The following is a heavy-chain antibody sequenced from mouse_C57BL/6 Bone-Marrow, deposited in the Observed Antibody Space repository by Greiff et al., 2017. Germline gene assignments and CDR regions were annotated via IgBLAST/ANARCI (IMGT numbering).Heavy chain of an antibody. CDR2: INYDGSST. Sequence: EVQRVESEGGLVQPGSSMKLSCTASGFTFSDYYMAWVRQVPEKGLEWVANINYDGSSTYYLDSLKSRFIISRDNAKNILYLQMSSLKSEDTATYYCARGPAMDYWGQGTSVTVSS. CDR3: ARGPAMDY. J-gene: IGHJ4*01. V-gene: IGHV5-16*01. CDR1: GFTFSDYY.